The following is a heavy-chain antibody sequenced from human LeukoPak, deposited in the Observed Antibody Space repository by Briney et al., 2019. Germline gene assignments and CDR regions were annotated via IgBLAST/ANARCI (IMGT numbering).Heavy chain of an antibody. CDR3: AKMGGNSDNDY. D-gene: IGHD4-23*01. J-gene: IGHJ4*02. CDR2: ISSSGADT. CDR1: GFTFSSYA. V-gene: IGHV3-23*01. Sequence: GGSLRLSCAASGFTFSSYAMSWVRQAPGKGLEWVSSISSSGADTYYADSVKGRFTISRDDSENTLHLHLNSLIAEDTALYYCAKMGGNSDNDYWGQGTLVTVSS.